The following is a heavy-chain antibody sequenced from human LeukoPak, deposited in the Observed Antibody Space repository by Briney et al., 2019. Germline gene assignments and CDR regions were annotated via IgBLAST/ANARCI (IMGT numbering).Heavy chain of an antibody. CDR3: ARAPSEIGGYYPEYFRH. CDR1: GFTFSTYW. Sequence: GGSLRLSCAASGFTFSTYWMHWVRQAPGKGLVWVSRIKSDGSTNYADSVKGRFTISRDNAKNAVSLQMNSLRAEDTGVYYCARAPSEIGGYYPEYFRHWGQGTLVTVSS. V-gene: IGHV3-74*01. D-gene: IGHD3-22*01. J-gene: IGHJ1*01. CDR2: IKSDGST.